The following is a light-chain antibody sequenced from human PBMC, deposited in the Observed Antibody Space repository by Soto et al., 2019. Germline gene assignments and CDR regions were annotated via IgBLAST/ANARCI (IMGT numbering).Light chain of an antibody. CDR3: GTWDSSLSAVV. CDR2: DNN. V-gene: IGLV1-51*01. J-gene: IGLJ2*01. Sequence: QSVLTQPPSVSAAPGQKVTISCSGSSSNIGNNYVSWYQPLPGTAPKLLIYDNNKRPSGIPDRFSGSKSGTSATLGITGLQTGDDADYYCGTWDSSLSAVVFGGGTKLTVL. CDR1: SSNIGNNY.